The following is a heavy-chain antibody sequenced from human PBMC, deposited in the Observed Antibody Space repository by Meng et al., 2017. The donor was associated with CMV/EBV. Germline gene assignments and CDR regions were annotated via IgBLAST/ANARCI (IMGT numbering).Heavy chain of an antibody. V-gene: IGHV3-33*06. J-gene: IGHJ4*02. CDR3: AKDGRYFGVLRFLDEYDY. D-gene: IGHD3-3*01. CDR1: GFTFSSYG. CDR2: IWYDGSNK. Sequence: GESLKISCAASGFTFSSYGMHWVRQAPGKGLEWVAVIWYDGSNKYYADSVKGRFTISRDNSKNTLYLQMNSLRAEETAVYYCAKDGRYFGVLRFLDEYDYWGQGTLVTVSS.